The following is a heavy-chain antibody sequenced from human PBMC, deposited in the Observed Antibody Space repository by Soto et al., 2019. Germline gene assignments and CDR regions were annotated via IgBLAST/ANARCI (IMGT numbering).Heavy chain of an antibody. CDR3: ARAVVVVAASGLEAFDI. J-gene: IGHJ3*02. D-gene: IGHD2-15*01. CDR1: GFSLSTSGVG. Sequence: QITLKESGPTLVKPTQTLTLTCTFSGFSLSTSGVGVGWIRQPPGKALEWLALIYWDDDKRYSPSLKSRLTITKDTSKTQVVLTMTNMDPVDTATYYCARAVVVVAASGLEAFDIWGQGTMVTVSS. V-gene: IGHV2-5*02. CDR2: IYWDDDK.